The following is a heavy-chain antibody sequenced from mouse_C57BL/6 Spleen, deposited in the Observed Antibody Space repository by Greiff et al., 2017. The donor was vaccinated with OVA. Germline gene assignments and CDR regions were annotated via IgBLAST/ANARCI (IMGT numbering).Heavy chain of an antibody. CDR1: GFTFSDYG. CDR3: ARDLYGLFAY. CDR2: ISSGSSTI. V-gene: IGHV5-17*01. Sequence: EVKLEESGGGLVKPGGSLKLSCAASGFTFSDYGMHWVRQAPEKGLEWVAYISSGSSTIYYADTVKGRFTISRDNAKNTLFLQMTSLRSEDTAMYYCARDLYGLFAYWGQGTLVTVSA. D-gene: IGHD1-1*02. J-gene: IGHJ3*01.